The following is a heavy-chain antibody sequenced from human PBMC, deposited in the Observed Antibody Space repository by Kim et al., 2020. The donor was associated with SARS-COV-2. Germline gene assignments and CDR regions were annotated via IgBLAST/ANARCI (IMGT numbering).Heavy chain of an antibody. CDR3: ARATQTKLWFGELSADPIHI. D-gene: IGHD3-10*01. CDR1: GGSVSSGSYY. V-gene: IGHV4-61*01. J-gene: IGHJ4*02. CDR2: IYYSGST. Sequence: SETLSLTCTVSGGSVSSGSYYWSWIRQPPGKGLEWIGYIYYSGSTNYNPSLKNRVTISVDTSKNQFSLKLSSVTAADTAVYYCARATQTKLWFGELSADPIHIWGQGTLVTVSS.